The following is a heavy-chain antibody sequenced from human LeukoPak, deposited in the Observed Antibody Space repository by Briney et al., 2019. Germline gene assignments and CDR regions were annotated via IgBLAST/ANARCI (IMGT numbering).Heavy chain of an antibody. CDR3: ARGRYNDYGFDY. Sequence: SETLSLTCTVSGGSISSYYWSWIRQPPGKELEWIGYLYYSGSTNYNPSFKSRVTMSVDTSKNQFSLKLNSMTAADTAVYFCARGRYNDYGFDYWGQGTLVTVSS. CDR2: LYYSGST. CDR1: GGSISSYY. J-gene: IGHJ4*02. V-gene: IGHV4-59*01. D-gene: IGHD4-17*01.